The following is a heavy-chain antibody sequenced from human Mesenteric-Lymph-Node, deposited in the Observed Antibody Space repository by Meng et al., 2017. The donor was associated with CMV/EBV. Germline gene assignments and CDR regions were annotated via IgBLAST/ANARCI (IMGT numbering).Heavy chain of an antibody. CDR1: GGSFSGSY. J-gene: IGHJ4*02. CDR2: IYYSGSA. Sequence: LTCSVSGGSFSGSYWTWLRQPPGRGLELIGEIYYSGSAKYNPSLESRVTISVGPSKNQFSLKLTSVTAADTAVYFCARGGLPGSKDYWGQGTLVTVSS. D-gene: IGHD5-24*01. CDR3: ARGGLPGSKDY. V-gene: IGHV4-34*01.